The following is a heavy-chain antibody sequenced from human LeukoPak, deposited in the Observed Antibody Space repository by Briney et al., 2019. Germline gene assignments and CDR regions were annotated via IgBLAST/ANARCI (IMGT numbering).Heavy chain of an antibody. CDR1: GGSISSGSYY. V-gene: IGHV4-61*02. D-gene: IGHD1-26*01. J-gene: IGHJ4*02. Sequence: SQTLSLTCTVSGGSISSGSYYWSWIRQPAGKGLEWIGRIYTSGSTNYNPSLKSLVTISVDTSKNQFSLKLSSVTAADTAVYYCARDRGLPWELLLWGQGTLVTVSS. CDR3: ARDRGLPWELLL. CDR2: IYTSGST.